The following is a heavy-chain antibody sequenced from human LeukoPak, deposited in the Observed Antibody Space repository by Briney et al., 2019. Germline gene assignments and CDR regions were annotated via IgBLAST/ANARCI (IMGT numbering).Heavy chain of an antibody. V-gene: IGHV1-3*01. Sequence: ASVKVSCKASGYTFSSYPMHWVRQAPGQRLEWMGWINAGNNNTEYSQNFQGRVTITRDTSASTAYMELSSLRAEDTAVYYCAKDEYQLLPYYYYYMDVWGKGTTVTVSS. D-gene: IGHD2-2*01. CDR3: AKDEYQLLPYYYYYMDV. J-gene: IGHJ6*03. CDR1: GYTFSSYP. CDR2: INAGNNNT.